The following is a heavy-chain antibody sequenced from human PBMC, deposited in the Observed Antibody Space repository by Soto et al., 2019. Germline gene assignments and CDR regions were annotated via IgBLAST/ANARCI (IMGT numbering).Heavy chain of an antibody. CDR2: ISSSSSYI. CDR3: ARDMHGDYLFDY. J-gene: IGHJ4*02. D-gene: IGHD4-17*01. Sequence: PGGSLRLSCAASGFTFSSYSMKWVRQAPGKGLEWVSSISSSSSYIYYADSVKGRFTISRDNAKNSLYLQMNSLRAEDTAVYYCARDMHGDYLFDYWGQGTLVTVSS. CDR1: GFTFSSYS. V-gene: IGHV3-21*01.